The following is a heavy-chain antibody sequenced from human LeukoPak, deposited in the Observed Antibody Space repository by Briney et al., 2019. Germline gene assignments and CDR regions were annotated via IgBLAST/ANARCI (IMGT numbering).Heavy chain of an antibody. Sequence: SVKVSCKASGGTFSSYAISWVRQAPGQGLEWMGGIIVHFGTANYAQKFQGRVTITANESTSTAYMELSSLRSEDTAVYYCARSSRIAAAHSYYYGMDVWGQGTTVTVSS. J-gene: IGHJ6*02. D-gene: IGHD6-13*01. CDR1: GGTFSSYA. CDR3: ARSSRIAAAHSYYYGMDV. CDR2: IIVHFGTA. V-gene: IGHV1-69*13.